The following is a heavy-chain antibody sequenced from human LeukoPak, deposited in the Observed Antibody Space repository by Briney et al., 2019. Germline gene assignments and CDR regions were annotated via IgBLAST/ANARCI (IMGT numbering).Heavy chain of an antibody. CDR2: IYSGGST. J-gene: IGHJ3*02. D-gene: IGHD3-16*01. V-gene: IGHV3-66*01. CDR3: ARDSRSWYDHVWGSSPPAFDI. Sequence: GGSLRLSCAASGFTVSSNYMNWVRQAPGKGLEWVSVIYSGGSTYYADSVKGRFTISRDNSKNTLYLQMNSLRAEDTAVYYCARDSRSWYDHVWGSSPPAFDIWGQGTMVTVSS. CDR1: GFTVSSNY.